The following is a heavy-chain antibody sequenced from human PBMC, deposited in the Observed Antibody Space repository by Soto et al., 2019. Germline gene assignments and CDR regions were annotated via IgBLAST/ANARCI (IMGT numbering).Heavy chain of an antibody. Sequence: GESLKISCAASGFTFSSYWMHWVRQAPGKGLVWVSRINSDGSSTSYADSVKGRFTISRDNAKNTLYLQMNSLRAEDTAVYYCARDRTPTAAMDAFDIWGQGTMVTVSS. V-gene: IGHV3-74*01. J-gene: IGHJ3*02. D-gene: IGHD5-18*01. CDR1: GFTFSSYW. CDR3: ARDRTPTAAMDAFDI. CDR2: INSDGSST.